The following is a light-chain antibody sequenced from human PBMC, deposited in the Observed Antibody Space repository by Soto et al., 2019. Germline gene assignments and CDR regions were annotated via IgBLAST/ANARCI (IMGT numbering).Light chain of an antibody. CDR1: QSISRW. CDR3: QQYKDYWT. CDR2: ETS. V-gene: IGKV1-5*03. J-gene: IGKJ1*01. Sequence: DVQMTQSPSTLPASVGDRVTITCRASQSISRWLAWYQQKPGKAPTLLIYETSSLEDGVPSRFTGSGSGTEFSLTITSLQPEDFASYYCQQYKDYWTFGQGTKWIS.